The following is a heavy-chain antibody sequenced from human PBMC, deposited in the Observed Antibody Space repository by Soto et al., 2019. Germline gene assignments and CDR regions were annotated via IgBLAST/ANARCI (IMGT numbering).Heavy chain of an antibody. Sequence: ASVKVSCKASGYTFTSYGISWVRQAPGQGLEWMGWISAYNGNTNYAQKLQGRVTMTTDTSTSTAYMELRSLRSDDTAVYYCARLEVYVDHYYSYYGMDVWGQGTTVTVSS. V-gene: IGHV1-18*04. J-gene: IGHJ6*02. CDR2: ISAYNGNT. CDR1: GYTFTSYG. D-gene: IGHD2-8*01. CDR3: ARLEVYVDHYYSYYGMDV.